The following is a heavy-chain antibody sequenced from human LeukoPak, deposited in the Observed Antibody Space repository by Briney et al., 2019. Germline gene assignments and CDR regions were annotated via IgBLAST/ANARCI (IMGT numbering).Heavy chain of an antibody. CDR1: GYNFTSYW. CDR2: IYPGDSDT. V-gene: IGHV5-51*01. J-gene: IGHJ6*02. D-gene: IGHD4-17*01. CDR3: VRRNTETSANVMDV. Sequence: LGESLKISCKGSGYNFTSYWVGWVRQMPGKGLEWMGIIYPGDSDTRYSPSFQGQVTISVDKSLSTAYLQWSSLRASDTAIYYCVRRNTETSANVMDVWGQGTTVTVSS.